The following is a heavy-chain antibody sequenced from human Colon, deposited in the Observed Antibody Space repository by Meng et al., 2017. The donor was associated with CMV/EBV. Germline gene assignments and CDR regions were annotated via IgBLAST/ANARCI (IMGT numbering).Heavy chain of an antibody. CDR1: GFTFDDYA. V-gene: IGHV3-21*01. CDR3: ARPLEWPGNYYGMDV. Sequence: GGSLRLSCAASGFTFDDYAMHWVRQAPGKGLEWVSSISSSSSYIYYADSVKGRFTISRDNAKNSLYLQMNSLRAEDTAVYYCARPLEWPGNYYGMDVWGQGTTVTVSS. CDR2: ISSSSSYI. D-gene: IGHD3-3*01. J-gene: IGHJ6*02.